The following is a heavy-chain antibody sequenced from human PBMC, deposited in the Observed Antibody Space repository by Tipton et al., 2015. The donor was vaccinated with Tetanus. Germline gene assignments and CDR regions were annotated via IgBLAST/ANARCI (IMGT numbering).Heavy chain of an antibody. CDR2: INAGNGNT. CDR1: GYTFTNYA. V-gene: IGHV1-3*01. D-gene: IGHD6-19*01. Sequence: QSGAEVKKPGASVKVSCKASGYTFTNYAMHWVRQAPGQRLEWMGWINAGNGNTKYSQKIQGRVTISGDTSASTAYMELSSLRSDDTAVYYCARVPTNPLAVDRPTDYWGQGTLVTVSS. J-gene: IGHJ4*02. CDR3: ARVPTNPLAVDRPTDY.